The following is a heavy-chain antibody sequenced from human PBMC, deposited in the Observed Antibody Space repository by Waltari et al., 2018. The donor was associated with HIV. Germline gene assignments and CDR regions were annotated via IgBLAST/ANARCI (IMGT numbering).Heavy chain of an antibody. Sequence: EVQLVESGGGLVQPGGSLRLSCAASGLTVRNDWMSWVRQAPGKGLEWVANIKQDGSEKDYVDSVKGRFTISRDNAKNSLYLQMNSLRAEDTAVYYCARVSGGGFDYWGQGTLVTVSS. CDR3: ARVSGGGFDY. CDR2: IKQDGSEK. CDR1: GLTVRNDW. V-gene: IGHV3-7*01. D-gene: IGHD3-16*01. J-gene: IGHJ4*02.